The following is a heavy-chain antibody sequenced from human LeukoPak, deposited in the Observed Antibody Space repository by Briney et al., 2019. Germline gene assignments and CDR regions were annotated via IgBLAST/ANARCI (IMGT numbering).Heavy chain of an antibody. CDR2: IYYSGST. V-gene: IGHV4-59*01. J-gene: IGHJ6*03. Sequence: PSETLSLTCIVSGGSISSYYWSWIRQPPGKGLEWIGYIYYSGSTNYNPSLKSRVTISVDTSKNQFSLKLSSVTAADTAVYYCAGAPGYYDSGYYMDVWGKGTTVTVSS. D-gene: IGHD3-22*01. CDR3: AGAPGYYDSGYYMDV. CDR1: GGSISSYY.